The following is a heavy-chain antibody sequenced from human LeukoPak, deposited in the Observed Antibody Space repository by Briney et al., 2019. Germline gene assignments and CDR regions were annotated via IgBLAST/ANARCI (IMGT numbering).Heavy chain of an antibody. CDR2: ISAYNGNT. CDR1: GYTFTSYG. CDR3: ARDQEYYDSSGYYSYYYYMDV. J-gene: IGHJ6*03. V-gene: IGHV1-18*01. Sequence: GASVKVSCKASGYTFTSYGISWVRQAPGQGLEWMGWISAYNGNTNYAQKLQGRVTMTTDTSTSTAYMELRSLRSDDTAVYYCARDQEYYDSSGYYSYYYYMDVWGKGTTVTVSS. D-gene: IGHD3-22*01.